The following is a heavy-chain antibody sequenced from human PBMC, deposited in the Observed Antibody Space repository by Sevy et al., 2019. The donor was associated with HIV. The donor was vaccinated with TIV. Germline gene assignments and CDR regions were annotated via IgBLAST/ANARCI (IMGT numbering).Heavy chain of an antibody. Sequence: GGCLRLSCAASGFTLSSYWVNWVRQAPGKGLEWVANINQDGNKKYYVDSVKGRFTISRDNIMNSVHLQMNSLRAEDTAVYYCVRAMAAAQSYWGQGALVTVSS. D-gene: IGHD6-13*01. J-gene: IGHJ4*02. CDR2: INQDGNKK. V-gene: IGHV3-7*01. CDR1: GFTLSSYW. CDR3: VRAMAAAQSY.